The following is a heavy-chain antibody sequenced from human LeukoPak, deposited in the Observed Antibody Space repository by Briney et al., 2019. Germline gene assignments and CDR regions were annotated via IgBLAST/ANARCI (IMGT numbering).Heavy chain of an antibody. Sequence: SETLSLTCTVSGGSISSYYWSWIRQPPGKGLEWIGYIYYSGSTNYNPSLKSRVTISVDTSKNQFSLELSSVTAADTAVYYCARQQYQLYGMDVWGQGTTVTVSS. D-gene: IGHD2-2*01. CDR1: GGSISSYY. CDR3: ARQQYQLYGMDV. V-gene: IGHV4-59*08. CDR2: IYYSGST. J-gene: IGHJ6*02.